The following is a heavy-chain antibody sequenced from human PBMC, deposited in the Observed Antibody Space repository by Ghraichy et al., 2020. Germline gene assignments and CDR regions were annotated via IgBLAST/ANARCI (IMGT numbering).Heavy chain of an antibody. CDR3: AVRWNADDEDFDY. CDR1: GGSFSGYY. Sequence: SETLSLTCAVYGGSFSGYYWSWIRQPPGKGLEWIGEINHSGSTNYNPSLKSRVTISVDTSKNKFSLKLSSVTAADTAVYYCAVRWNADDEDFDYWGQGTLVTVSS. D-gene: IGHD1-1*01. V-gene: IGHV4-34*01. CDR2: INHSGST. J-gene: IGHJ4*02.